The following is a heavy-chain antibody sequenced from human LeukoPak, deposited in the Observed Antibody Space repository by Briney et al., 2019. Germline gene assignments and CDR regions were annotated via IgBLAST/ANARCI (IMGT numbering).Heavy chain of an antibody. D-gene: IGHD3-22*01. Sequence: GSSLKISSKASGYSFTSYWIGWVRQMPGKRVEWMGIISPGDSDTRYSPSFQGHVTISADKSISTAYLQWSSLKASDTAMYYCARATSDYYDSSGYYAGAFDIWGQGTMVTVSS. CDR3: ARATSDYYDSSGYYAGAFDI. V-gene: IGHV5-51*01. J-gene: IGHJ3*02. CDR2: ISPGDSDT. CDR1: GYSFTSYW.